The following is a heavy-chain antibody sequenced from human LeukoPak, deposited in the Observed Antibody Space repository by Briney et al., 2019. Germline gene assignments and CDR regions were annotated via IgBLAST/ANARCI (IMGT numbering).Heavy chain of an antibody. CDR1: GFTFRSFS. D-gene: IGHD2-15*01. Sequence: GGSLRLSCAPSGFTFRSFSMNWVRQPPGKGLEWVSSISSSSIYMNYADSLKGRFTISRDNAKNLLYLQMNTLRAEDTAVYYCARVQCSGGRCNDAFDIWGQGTMVTVSS. V-gene: IGHV3-21*01. J-gene: IGHJ3*02. CDR3: ARVQCSGGRCNDAFDI. CDR2: ISSSSIYM.